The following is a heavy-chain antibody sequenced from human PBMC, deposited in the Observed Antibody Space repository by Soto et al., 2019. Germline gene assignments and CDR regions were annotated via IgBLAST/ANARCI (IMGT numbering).Heavy chain of an antibody. D-gene: IGHD1-26*01. CDR2: IGDSGAST. J-gene: IGHJ6*04. CDR3: AKGVELDV. Sequence: EVLLLESGGGLVQPGGSLRLSCEASGFSFSSFAMNWVRQAPGKGLEWVSAIGDSGASTYYADCVKGRFTISRDNTRNTLYLQRTSLRAEDTALYSCAKGVELDVRGYGTTVTVST. CDR1: GFSFSSFA. V-gene: IGHV3-23*01.